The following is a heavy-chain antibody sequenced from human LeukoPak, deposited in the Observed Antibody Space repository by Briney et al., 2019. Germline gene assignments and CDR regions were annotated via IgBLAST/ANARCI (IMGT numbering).Heavy chain of an antibody. D-gene: IGHD2-2*01. J-gene: IGHJ4*02. CDR3: TTLPAY. V-gene: IGHV3-15*01. CDR2: IKSKSDGGTT. CDR1: GFTFSNAW. Sequence: GGSLRLSCAASGFTFSNAWMSWVRPAPGKGLEWDGRIKSKSDGGTTDYAAPVKGRFTISRDDSKNTLYLQMNSLKTEDTAVYYCTTLPAYWGQGTLVTVSS.